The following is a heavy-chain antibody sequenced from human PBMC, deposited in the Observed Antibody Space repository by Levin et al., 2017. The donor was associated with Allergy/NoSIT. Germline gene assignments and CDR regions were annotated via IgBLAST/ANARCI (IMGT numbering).Heavy chain of an antibody. Sequence: LSLTCAASGFTFSDYYMSWIRQAPGKGLEWVSYISSSSSYTNYADSVKGRFTISRDNAKNSLYLQMNSLRAEDTAVYYCARWAGTNAIDYWGQGTLVTVSS. CDR3: ARWAGTNAIDY. CDR2: ISSSSSYT. V-gene: IGHV3-11*03. J-gene: IGHJ4*02. CDR1: GFTFSDYY. D-gene: IGHD6-19*01.